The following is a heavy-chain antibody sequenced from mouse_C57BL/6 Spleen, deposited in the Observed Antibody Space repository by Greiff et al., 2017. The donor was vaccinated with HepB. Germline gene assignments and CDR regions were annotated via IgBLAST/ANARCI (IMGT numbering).Heavy chain of an antibody. J-gene: IGHJ2*01. V-gene: IGHV1-52*01. CDR1: GYTFTSYW. Sequence: QVQLQQSGAELVRPGSSVKLSCKASGYTFTSYWMHWVKQRPIQGLEWIGNIDPSDSETHYNQKFKDKATLTVDKSSSTAYMQLSSLTSEDSAVYYCARRTNWGYYFDYWGQGTTLTVSS. CDR2: IDPSDSET. D-gene: IGHD4-1*01. CDR3: ARRTNWGYYFDY.